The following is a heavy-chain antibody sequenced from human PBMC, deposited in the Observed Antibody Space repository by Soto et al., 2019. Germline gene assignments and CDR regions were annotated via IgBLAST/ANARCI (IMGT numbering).Heavy chain of an antibody. D-gene: IGHD2-21*01. CDR3: PSHNWCCGGEGNSSGRAA. CDR2: IDPSDSYT. Sequence: GGSTQISCLGSGYSLTNYWINWVRQVSGKGLEWLGRIDPSDSYTKYNPSFQGHVTISADKSTSTAYLQWSSLRASDTAVYDCPSHNWCCGGEGNSSGRAAWGHGTL. CDR1: GYSLTNYW. J-gene: IGHJ1*01. V-gene: IGHV5-10-1*01.